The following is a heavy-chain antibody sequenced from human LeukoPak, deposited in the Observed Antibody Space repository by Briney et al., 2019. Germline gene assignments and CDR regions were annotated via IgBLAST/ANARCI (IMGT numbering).Heavy chain of an antibody. J-gene: IGHJ4*02. CDR2: IKQDGGEK. Sequence: GGSLRLSCAASGFTFSSYWMSWVRQAPGKGLEWVANIKQDGGEKYYVDSVKGRFTTSRDNAKTSLYLQMNSLRAEDTAVYYCARDKVVGATVFDYWGQGTLVTVSS. D-gene: IGHD1-26*01. V-gene: IGHV3-7*01. CDR3: ARDKVVGATVFDY. CDR1: GFTFSSYW.